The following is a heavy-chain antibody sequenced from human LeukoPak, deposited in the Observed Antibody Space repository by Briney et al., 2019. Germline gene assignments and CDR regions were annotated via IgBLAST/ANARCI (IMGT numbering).Heavy chain of an antibody. V-gene: IGHV3-7*01. CDR1: GFIFTKYF. J-gene: IGHJ4*02. CDR3: ATDRGWRTSGYYLYYFEY. CDR2: IKAGGSEK. D-gene: IGHD3-3*01. Sequence: GALRPSCCASGFIFTKYFMRWGRQASGKGLGGGGSIKAGGSEKYYVDSVRGRFTISRDNTMNSLYLQMSSLRAEDTAVYYCATDRGWRTSGYYLYYFEYWGQGTLVTYSS.